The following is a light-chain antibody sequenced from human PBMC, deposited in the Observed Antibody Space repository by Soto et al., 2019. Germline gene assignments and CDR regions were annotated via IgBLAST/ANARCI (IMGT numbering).Light chain of an antibody. J-gene: IGKJ3*01. CDR1: QSIRSY. Sequence: DIQMTQSPSSLSASVGDRVTITCRSSQSIRSYLNWYQQKPGKAPSLLIYAASSLQSGVPSRFSGSGSGTEFTLTISSLQPEDFATYYCQQSYSIPFTFGPGTKVDLK. CDR2: AAS. V-gene: IGKV1-39*01. CDR3: QQSYSIPFT.